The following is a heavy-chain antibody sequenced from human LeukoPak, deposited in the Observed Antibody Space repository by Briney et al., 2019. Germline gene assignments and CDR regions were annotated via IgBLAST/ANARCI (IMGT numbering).Heavy chain of an antibody. CDR3: AKIIDYGDYFDY. CDR1: GFTFSSYA. CDR2: ISGSGGST. V-gene: IGHV3-23*01. D-gene: IGHD4-17*01. J-gene: IGHJ4*02. Sequence: GGSLRLSCAASGFTFSSYAMSWVRQAPGKGLEWVSAISGSGGSTYYADSVKGRFTISRDNSKNTLYLQMNSLRAEDTVVYYCAKIIDYGDYFDYWGQGTLVTVSS.